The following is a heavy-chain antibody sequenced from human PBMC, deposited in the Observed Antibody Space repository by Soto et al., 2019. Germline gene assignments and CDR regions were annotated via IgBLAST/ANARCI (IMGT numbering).Heavy chain of an antibody. CDR1: GFTFSSYA. Sequence: GGSLRLSCAASGFTFSSYAMHWVRQAPGKGLEWVAVISYDGSNKYYADSVKGRFTISGDNSKNTLYLQMNSLRAEDTAVYYCARDKRDLRFLEWSYYFDYWGQGTLVTVSS. CDR2: ISYDGSNK. V-gene: IGHV3-30-3*01. J-gene: IGHJ4*02. CDR3: ARDKRDLRFLEWSYYFDY. D-gene: IGHD3-3*01.